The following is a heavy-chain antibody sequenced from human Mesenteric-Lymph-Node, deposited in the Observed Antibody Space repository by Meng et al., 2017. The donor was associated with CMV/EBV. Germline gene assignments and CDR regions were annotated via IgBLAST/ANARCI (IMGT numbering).Heavy chain of an antibody. D-gene: IGHD5-12*01. CDR3: ARDGQYSGYDWGIGY. V-gene: IGHV1-46*01. Sequence: SGYNFMTYSVHWVRQAPGQGLEWMGRVDPDGGDTRYSQKFKGRVSMTRNTSTGTVYMELSSLTSDDTAVYYCARDGQYSGYDWGIGYWGQGTLVTVSS. CDR2: VDPDGGDT. J-gene: IGHJ4*02. CDR1: GYNFMTYS.